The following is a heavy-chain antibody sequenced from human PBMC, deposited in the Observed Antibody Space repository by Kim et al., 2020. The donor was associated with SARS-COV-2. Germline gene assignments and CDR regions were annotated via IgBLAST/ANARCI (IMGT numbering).Heavy chain of an antibody. D-gene: IGHD6-13*01. V-gene: IGHV3-13*01. CDR3: ARGYSSSWYWAFDI. Sequence: YPGSGKGRFTISRENAKNSLYLQMSSLRAGDTAVYYCARGYSSSWYWAFDIWGQGTMVTVSS. J-gene: IGHJ3*02.